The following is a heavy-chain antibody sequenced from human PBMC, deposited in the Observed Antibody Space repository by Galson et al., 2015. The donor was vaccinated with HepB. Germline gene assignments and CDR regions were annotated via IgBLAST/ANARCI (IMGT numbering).Heavy chain of an antibody. CDR1: GFTFSRYG. Sequence: LRLSCAASGFTFSRYGMHWVRQAPGKGLEWVAVISNDGSRKHYADSVNGRFTISRDNPKNTLYLQMNSLRPEDTALYYCARGSAGYSSSWLTLDVWGLGTTVTASS. J-gene: IGHJ6*02. CDR2: ISNDGSRK. CDR3: ARGSAGYSSSWLTLDV. D-gene: IGHD6-13*01. V-gene: IGHV3-30*03.